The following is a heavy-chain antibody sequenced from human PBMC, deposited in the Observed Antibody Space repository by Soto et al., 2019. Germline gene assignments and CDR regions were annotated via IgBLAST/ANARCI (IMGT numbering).Heavy chain of an antibody. V-gene: IGHV3-30*18. J-gene: IGHJ4*02. D-gene: IGHD3-3*01. CDR1: GFTFTSYD. CDR3: AKLFGLVIVD. Sequence: QVQLVESGGGVVQPGRSLRISCAASGFTFTSYDIYWVRQAPGKGLEWVAVTSYDGRSSYYTDSVKGRFTISRDNSKNTLYLQMTRLSAAYTAMYYCAKLFGLVIVDWGQGTLVTVSS. CDR2: TSYDGRSS.